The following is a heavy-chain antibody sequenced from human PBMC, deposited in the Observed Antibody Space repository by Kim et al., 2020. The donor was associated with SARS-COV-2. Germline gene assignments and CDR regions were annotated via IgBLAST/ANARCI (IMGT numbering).Heavy chain of an antibody. CDR1: GGYITNSYC. V-gene: IGHV4-39*01. CDR2: VFYGGST. CDR3: ARRYCSNRICYFFDH. D-gene: IGHD2-8*01. Sequence: SETLSLTCSVSGGYITNSYCWDWIRQPPGKGLEWIGTVFYGGSTYYNPSLQSRVTVSVDTAKNQFSLKLSSVTAADTAVYYCARRYCSNRICYFFDHCG. J-gene: IGHJ4*01.